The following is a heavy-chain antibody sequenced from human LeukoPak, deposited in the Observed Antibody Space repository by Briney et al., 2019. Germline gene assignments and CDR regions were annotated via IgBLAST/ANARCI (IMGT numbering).Heavy chain of an antibody. CDR2: ISGSAHKI. Sequence: GGSLRLSCVASGITFSNYAVSWVRQAPEKGLDWVSVISGSAHKIRYADSAKGRFTISRDNSKNTLYLQMNSLRAEDTAVYYCARDAGRARYFDYWGQGTLVTVSS. CDR1: GITFSNYA. CDR3: ARDAGRARYFDY. J-gene: IGHJ4*02. D-gene: IGHD6-13*01. V-gene: IGHV3-23*01.